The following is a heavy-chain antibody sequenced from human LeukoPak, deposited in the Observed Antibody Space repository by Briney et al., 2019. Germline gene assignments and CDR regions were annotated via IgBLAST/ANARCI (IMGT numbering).Heavy chain of an antibody. CDR3: ARDVYGSGSSLDP. CDR2: ISYDGSNK. CDR1: GFTFSSYA. J-gene: IGHJ5*02. V-gene: IGHV3-30-3*01. Sequence: GGSLRLSCAAFGFTFSSYAMHWVRQAPGKGLEWVAVISYDGSNKYYADSVKGRFTISRDNSKNTLYLQMNSLRAEDTAVYYCARDVYGSGSSLDPWGQGTLVTVSS. D-gene: IGHD3-10*01.